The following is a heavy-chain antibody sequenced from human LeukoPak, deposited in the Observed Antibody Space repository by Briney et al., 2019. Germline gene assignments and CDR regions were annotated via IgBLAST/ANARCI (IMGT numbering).Heavy chain of an antibody. D-gene: IGHD6-25*01. J-gene: IGHJ4*02. CDR3: ARDSIPVSGSFDY. CDR1: GFTFSDYY. CDR2: ISSSGSTI. Sequence: PGGSLRLSCAASGFTFSDYYMSWIRQAPGKGLEWVSYISSSGSTIYYADSVKGRFTISRDNAKNSLYLQMYSLRAEDTAVYYRARDSIPVSGSFDYWGQGTLVTVSS. V-gene: IGHV3-11*04.